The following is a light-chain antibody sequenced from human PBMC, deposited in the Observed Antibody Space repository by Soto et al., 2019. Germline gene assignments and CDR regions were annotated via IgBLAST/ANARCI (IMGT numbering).Light chain of an antibody. J-gene: IGKJ2*02. CDR3: LQRNSWPRST. CDR2: DIF. V-gene: IGKV3-11*01. CDR1: QTVPKY. Sequence: EIVLTQSPATLSLSPGERATLSCRASQTVPKYLAWYQQKTGQAPRLLIYDIFNRATGIPARFSGSGSGTDFTLTISSLEPEDVAVNYCLQRNSWPRSTFGQGTKLQIK.